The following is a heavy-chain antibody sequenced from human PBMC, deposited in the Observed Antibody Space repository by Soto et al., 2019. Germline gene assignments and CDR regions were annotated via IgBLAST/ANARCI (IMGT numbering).Heavy chain of an antibody. D-gene: IGHD3-16*01. CDR3: ARWGTTGGLDV. J-gene: IGHJ4*02. CDR2: TSYDGSNK. Sequence: QVQLVESGGGVVQPGTSLRLSCVGSGFTFRSFVIHWVRQAPGKGLEWVALTSYDGSNKYYDDSVKGRFTISRDNSRNTVDLQMDSLSLEDTALYYCARWGTTGGLDVWGQGTVVSVSS. V-gene: IGHV3-30*19. CDR1: GFTFRSFV.